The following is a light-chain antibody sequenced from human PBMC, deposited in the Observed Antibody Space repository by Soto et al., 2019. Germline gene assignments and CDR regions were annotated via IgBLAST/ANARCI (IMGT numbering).Light chain of an antibody. CDR3: QQYNDWPRT. CDR1: HSVSSN. J-gene: IGKJ1*01. CDR2: GAS. V-gene: IGKV3-15*01. Sequence: DIVMTQSPATLSVSPGERATLSCRASHSVSSNLAWYQQKRGQAPRLLMYGASTRATGIPVRFSGSGSGTEFTLIISSVQSEDFAVYYCQQYNDWPRTFGQGTKVEIK.